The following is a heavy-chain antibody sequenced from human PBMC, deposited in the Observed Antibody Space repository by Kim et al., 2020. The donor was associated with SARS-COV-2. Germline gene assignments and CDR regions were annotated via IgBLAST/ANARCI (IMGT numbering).Heavy chain of an antibody. V-gene: IGHV4-39*01. CDR3: ARLPHDSSGYIDA. D-gene: IGHD3-22*01. CDR1: GGSISNSFYY. CDR2: IYHSGSI. J-gene: IGHJ5*02. Sequence: SETLSLTCTVSGGSISNSFYYWGWIRQPPGKGLEWIGSIYHSGSIYDNPSLKSRVTIFVDTSKNQFSLKLSSVTAADTAVYYCARLPHDSSGYIDAWGQGILGTVSS.